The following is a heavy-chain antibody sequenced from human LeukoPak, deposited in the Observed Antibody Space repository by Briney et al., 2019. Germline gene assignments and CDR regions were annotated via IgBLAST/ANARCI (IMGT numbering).Heavy chain of an antibody. CDR1: GYNFTNYW. CDR3: ARQAVAGDFDY. D-gene: IGHD6-19*01. Sequence: GESLKISCKGSGYNFTNYWITWVRQTPGKGLEWMGRIDPSDSYTNYGPSFQGHVTISVDKSISTAHLQWSSLKASDTAMYYCARQAVAGDFDYWGQGTLVTVSS. CDR2: IDPSDSYT. V-gene: IGHV5-10-1*01. J-gene: IGHJ4*02.